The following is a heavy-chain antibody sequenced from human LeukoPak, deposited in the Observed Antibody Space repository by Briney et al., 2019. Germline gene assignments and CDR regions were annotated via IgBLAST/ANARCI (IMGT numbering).Heavy chain of an antibody. D-gene: IGHD6-13*01. J-gene: IGHJ4*02. CDR2: INPSGGST. CDR1: GYTFSHYG. CDR3: ARTAGIAAAGTYYFDY. V-gene: IGHV1-46*01. Sequence: ASVKVSCKASGYTFSHYGVQWVRQAPGQTLEWMGIINPSGGSTSYAQKFQGRVTMTRDTSTSTVYMELSSLRSEDTAVYYCARTAGIAAAGTYYFDYWGQGTLVTVSS.